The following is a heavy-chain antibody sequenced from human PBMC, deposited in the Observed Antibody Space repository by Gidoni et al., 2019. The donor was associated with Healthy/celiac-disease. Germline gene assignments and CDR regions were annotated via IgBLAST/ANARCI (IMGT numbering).Heavy chain of an antibody. J-gene: IGHJ5*02. CDR2: IYHSVST. CDR3: ARGFREGPYNWFDP. Sequence: QLQLQESGPGLVKPSETLSLTCAVSGYSISRGYYWGWIRQPPGKGLEWIGSIYHSVSTYYNPSIKSRVTISVDTSKNQFSLKLSSVTAADTAVYYCARGFREGPYNWFDPWGQGTPVTVSS. CDR1: GYSISRGYY. V-gene: IGHV4-38-2*01.